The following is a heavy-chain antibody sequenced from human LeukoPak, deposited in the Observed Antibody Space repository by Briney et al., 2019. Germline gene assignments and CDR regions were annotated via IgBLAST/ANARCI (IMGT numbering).Heavy chain of an antibody. CDR1: GFTFSSYA. D-gene: IGHD3-9*01. V-gene: IGHV3-23*01. Sequence: GGSLRLSCAASGFTFSSYAMSWVRQAPGKGLEWVSAISGGAYSTYYADSVKGRFTISRDDSKNTLYLQMNSLRAEDTAVYYCAKCPPPFYDILTGYYTLYYFDDWGQGTLVTVSS. CDR2: ISGGAYST. CDR3: AKCPPPFYDILTGYYTLYYFDD. J-gene: IGHJ4*02.